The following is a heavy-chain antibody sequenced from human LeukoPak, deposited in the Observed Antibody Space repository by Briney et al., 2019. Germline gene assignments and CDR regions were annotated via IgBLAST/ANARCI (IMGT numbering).Heavy chain of an antibody. J-gene: IGHJ4*02. V-gene: IGHV4-59*01. CDR3: ARDTGSGWYEGVFDY. CDR1: GGSISSYY. D-gene: IGHD6-19*01. Sequence: SETLSLTCTVSGGSISSYYWSWIRQPPGKGLEWIGYIYCSGSTNYNPSLKSRVTISVDTSKNQFSLKLSSVTAADTAVYYCARDTGSGWYEGVFDYWGQGTLVTVSS. CDR2: IYCSGST.